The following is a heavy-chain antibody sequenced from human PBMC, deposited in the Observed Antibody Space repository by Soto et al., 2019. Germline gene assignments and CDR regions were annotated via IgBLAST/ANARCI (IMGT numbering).Heavy chain of an antibody. Sequence: PSETLSLTCTVSGGSISSYYWSWIRQPPGKGLEWIGYIYYSGSTNYNPSLKSRVTISVDTPKNQFSLKLSSVTAADTAVYYCARLTTSFLNYFDYWGQGTRVTVSS. D-gene: IGHD4-17*01. V-gene: IGHV4-59*01. CDR1: GGSISSYY. J-gene: IGHJ4*02. CDR2: IYYSGST. CDR3: ARLTTSFLNYFDY.